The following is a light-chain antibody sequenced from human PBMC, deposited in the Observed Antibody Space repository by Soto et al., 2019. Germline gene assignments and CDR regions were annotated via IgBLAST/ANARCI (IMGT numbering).Light chain of an antibody. CDR1: QSVSSN. Sequence: EVVITQSVTTVSMSHGQRSNLSRRASQSVSSNLAWYQQIPGQAPRLLIYGASTRATGIPVRFSGSGSETEFTLTISSLQSEDFAVYYCQQYNNWPWTFGQGTKVDIK. CDR3: QQYNNWPWT. J-gene: IGKJ1*01. CDR2: GAS. V-gene: IGKV3-15*01.